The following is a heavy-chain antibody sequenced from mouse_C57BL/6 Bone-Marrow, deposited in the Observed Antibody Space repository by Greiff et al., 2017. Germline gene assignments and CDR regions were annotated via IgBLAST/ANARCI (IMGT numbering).Heavy chain of an antibody. Sequence: QVQLKQSGAELAKPGASVKLSSKASGYTFTSYWMHWVQQRPGQGLEWIGYINPSSGYTKYNQKFKDKATLTADKSSSTAYMQLSSLTYEDSAVYYCARCGEIYYGLFDYWGQGTTLTVSS. D-gene: IGHD2-1*01. CDR3: ARCGEIYYGLFDY. CDR2: INPSSGYT. CDR1: GYTFTSYW. J-gene: IGHJ2*01. V-gene: IGHV1-7*01.